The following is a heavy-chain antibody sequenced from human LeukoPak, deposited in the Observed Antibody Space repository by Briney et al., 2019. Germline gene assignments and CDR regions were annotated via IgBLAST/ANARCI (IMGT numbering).Heavy chain of an antibody. CDR3: ASYRDGYNYDY. V-gene: IGHV1-69*05. Sequence: SVKVPSKASGGTFSSYAISWVRQAPGQGIEWMGRIIPIFGTANYAQKFQGRVTITTDESTSTAYKELSSLRSEDTAVYYCASYRDGYNYDYWGQGTLVTVSS. CDR1: GGTFSSYA. CDR2: IIPIFGTA. D-gene: IGHD5-24*01. J-gene: IGHJ4*02.